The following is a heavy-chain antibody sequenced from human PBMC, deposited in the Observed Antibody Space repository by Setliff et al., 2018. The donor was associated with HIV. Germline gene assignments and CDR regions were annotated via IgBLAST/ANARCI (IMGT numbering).Heavy chain of an antibody. V-gene: IGHV4-38-2*02. CDR2: IYHSGTT. D-gene: IGHD2-15*01. CDR3: ARGFCSGGTCFDY. CDR1: GYSISSVSY. Sequence: SETLSLTCTVSGYSISSVSYWGWIRQPPGKGLEWIGSIYHSGTTYYNPSLKSRVTISVDTSKNQFSLKLNSVTAADTAVYYCARGFCSGGTCFDYWGQGTLVTVSS. J-gene: IGHJ4*02.